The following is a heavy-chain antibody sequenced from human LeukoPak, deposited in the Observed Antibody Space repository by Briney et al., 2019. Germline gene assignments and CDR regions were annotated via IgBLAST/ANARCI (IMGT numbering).Heavy chain of an antibody. CDR1: GFTFSGSG. V-gene: IGHV3-30*02. CDR3: AKSLRWVGGSPLDAFDI. J-gene: IGHJ3*02. D-gene: IGHD1-26*01. Sequence: AGGSLRLSCAASGFTFSGSGMHWVRQAAGKGLEWVAFIRSDGYNKYYADSVKGRFTISRDNSKNTLYLQMNSLRAEDTAVYYCAKSLRWVGGSPLDAFDIWGQGTMVTVSS. CDR2: IRSDGYNK.